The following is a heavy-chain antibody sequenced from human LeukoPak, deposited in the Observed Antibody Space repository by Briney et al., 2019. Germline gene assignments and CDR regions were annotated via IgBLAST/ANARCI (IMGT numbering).Heavy chain of an antibody. V-gene: IGHV3-23*01. CDR1: GFTFSSYG. D-gene: IGHD6-19*01. CDR2: ISDSGGGI. CDR3: ARVGSSGWYRRNFDY. J-gene: IGHJ4*02. Sequence: PGGSLRLSCAASGFTFSSYGMSWVRQAPGKWLEWVSFISDSGGGIYYADSVKGRFTISRDNSKNMLYLQMNSLRAEDTAVYYCARVGSSGWYRRNFDYWGQGTLVTVSS.